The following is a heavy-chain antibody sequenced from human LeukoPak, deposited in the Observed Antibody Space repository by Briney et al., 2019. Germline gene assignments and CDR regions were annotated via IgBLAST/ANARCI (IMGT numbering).Heavy chain of an antibody. Sequence: GGSLRLSCAASGFTFSNAWMSWVRQAPGKGLEWVGRIKSKTDGGTTDYAAPVKGRFTISRDDSKNTLYLQMNSLKTEDTAVYYCTTVGYCSGGSCYGFYYYYMDVWGKGTTVTVSS. CDR2: IKSKTDGGTT. CDR3: TTVGYCSGGSCYGFYYYYMDV. CDR1: GFTFSNAW. V-gene: IGHV3-15*01. D-gene: IGHD2-15*01. J-gene: IGHJ6*03.